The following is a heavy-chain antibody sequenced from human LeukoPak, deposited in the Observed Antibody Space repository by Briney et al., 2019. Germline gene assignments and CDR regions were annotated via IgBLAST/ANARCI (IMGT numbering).Heavy chain of an antibody. J-gene: IGHJ3*02. Sequence: HSGGSLRLSCAASGFTFDDYTMHWVRQAPGKGLEWVSLISWDGGSTYYADSVKGRFTISRDNSKNSLYLQMNSLRTEDTALYYCAKDPEKATIRYAFDIWGQGTMVTVSS. CDR2: ISWDGGST. CDR1: GFTFDDYT. D-gene: IGHD5-24*01. V-gene: IGHV3-43*01. CDR3: AKDPEKATIRYAFDI.